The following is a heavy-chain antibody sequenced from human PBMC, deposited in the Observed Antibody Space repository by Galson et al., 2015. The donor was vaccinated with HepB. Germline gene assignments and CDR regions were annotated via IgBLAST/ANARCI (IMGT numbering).Heavy chain of an antibody. V-gene: IGHV3-21*01. CDR3: ARDRDYYDSTGYHAPYYYYGMDV. CDR2: ISSSNSYI. Sequence: SLRLSCAASGFTFNDYTMNWVRQAPGKGLEWVSSISSSNSYIYYADSVKGRFTISRDNAKNSLYLQMNSLRAEDTAAYYCARDRDYYDSTGYHAPYYYYGMDVWGQGTTVTVSS. CDR1: GFTFNDYT. D-gene: IGHD3-22*01. J-gene: IGHJ6*02.